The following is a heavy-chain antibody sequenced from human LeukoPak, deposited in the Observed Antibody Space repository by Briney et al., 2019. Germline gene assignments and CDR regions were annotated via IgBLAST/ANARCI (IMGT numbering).Heavy chain of an antibody. D-gene: IGHD3-10*01. CDR1: GGSISSGSYY. J-gene: IGHJ6*03. CDR3: ARGSYGSGSYSPPYYYMDV. Sequence: SQTLSLTCTVSGGSISSGSYYWSWIRQPPGKGLEWIGYIYYSGSTNYNPSLKSRVTISVDTSKNQFSLKLSSVTAADTAVYYCARGSYGSGSYSPPYYYMDVWGKGTTVTISS. CDR2: IYYSGST. V-gene: IGHV4-61*01.